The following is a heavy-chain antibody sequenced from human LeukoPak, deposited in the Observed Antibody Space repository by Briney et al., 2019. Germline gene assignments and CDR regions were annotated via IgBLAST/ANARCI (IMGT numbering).Heavy chain of an antibody. J-gene: IGHJ4*02. Sequence: ASVKVSCKASGYTFTRYSIHWVRQAPGQGLKWLGIINPSGGSTTYAQKFQGRVTMTRDTSTSTVYMELSSLRSEDTAVYYCARSRSGTYLLAYWGQGTLVTVSS. CDR2: INPSGGST. CDR1: GYTFTRYS. D-gene: IGHD1-26*01. V-gene: IGHV1-46*01. CDR3: ARSRSGTYLLAY.